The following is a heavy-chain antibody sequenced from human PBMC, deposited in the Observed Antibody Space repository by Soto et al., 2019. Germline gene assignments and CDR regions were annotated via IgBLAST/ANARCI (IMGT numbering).Heavy chain of an antibody. Sequence: SVKVSCKASGGTFSSYAVSWVRQAPGQGLEWMGGIIPIFGTANYAQKFQSRVTITADESTSTAYMELSSLRSEDTAVYYCARDYSRVYSSSSGFDYWGQGTLVTVSS. J-gene: IGHJ4*02. CDR2: IIPIFGTA. D-gene: IGHD6-6*01. CDR3: ARDYSRVYSSSSGFDY. V-gene: IGHV1-69*13. CDR1: GGTFSSYA.